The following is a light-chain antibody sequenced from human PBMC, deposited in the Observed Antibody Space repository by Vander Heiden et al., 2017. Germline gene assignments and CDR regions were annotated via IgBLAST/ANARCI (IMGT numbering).Light chain of an antibody. J-gene: IGKJ4*01. CDR1: QSLLYSSNNKNY. V-gene: IGKV4-1*01. Sequence: DIVMTQSPDSLAVSLGERATINCKSSQSLLYSSNNKNYLAWYQQKSGQPPKVLIYWASTRESGVPDRFSGSGSGTDFSLTISSLQAEDVAVYYCQQDVTTPLTFGGGTKVEIK. CDR3: QQDVTTPLT. CDR2: WAS.